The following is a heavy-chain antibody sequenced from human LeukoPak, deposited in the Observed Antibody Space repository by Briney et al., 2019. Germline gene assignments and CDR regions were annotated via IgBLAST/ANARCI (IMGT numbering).Heavy chain of an antibody. D-gene: IGHD6-19*01. Sequence: SETLSLTCTVSGGSISSSSYYWGWIRQPPGKGLEWIGSIYYSGSTYYNPSLKSRVTISVDTSKNQFSLKLSSATAADTAVYYCASPGYSSGWSLSAPYYYFDYWGQGTLVTVSS. V-gene: IGHV4-39*01. CDR2: IYYSGST. CDR1: GGSISSSSYY. CDR3: ASPGYSSGWSLSAPYYYFDY. J-gene: IGHJ4*02.